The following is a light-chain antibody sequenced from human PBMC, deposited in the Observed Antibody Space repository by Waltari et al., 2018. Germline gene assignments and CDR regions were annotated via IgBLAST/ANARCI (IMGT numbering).Light chain of an antibody. CDR3: QQYYSTPIT. Sequence: DIVMTQSPDSLAVSLGERATINCKSSQSVLYSPNNKNYLAWYQQKPGQPPKLLIYWASTRESGVPDRFSGSGSGTDFTLTISSLQAEDVAVYYCQQYYSTPITFGQGTRLEIK. CDR2: WAS. V-gene: IGKV4-1*01. CDR1: QSVLYSPNNKNY. J-gene: IGKJ5*01.